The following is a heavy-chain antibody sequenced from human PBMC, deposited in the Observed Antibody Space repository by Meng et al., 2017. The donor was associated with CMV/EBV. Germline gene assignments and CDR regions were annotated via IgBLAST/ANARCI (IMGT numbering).Heavy chain of an antibody. CDR2: IYYSGST. J-gene: IGHJ6*02. Sequence: GSLRLSCTVSGGSVSSGSYYWSWIRQPPGKGLEWIGYIYYSGSTNYNPSLKSRVTISVDTSKNQFSLKLSSVTAADTAVYYCARDYSNYEGYYYYYGMDVWGQGTTVTVSS. D-gene: IGHD4-11*01. CDR1: GGSVSSGSYY. CDR3: ARDYSNYEGYYYYYGMDV. V-gene: IGHV4-61*01.